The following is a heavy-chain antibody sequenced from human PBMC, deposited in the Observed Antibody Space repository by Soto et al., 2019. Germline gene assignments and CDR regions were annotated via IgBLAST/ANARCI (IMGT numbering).Heavy chain of an antibody. CDR1: GYTFTSYY. CDR2: ISGYNGNT. D-gene: IGHD2-2*01. CDR3: AREGPPSLK. J-gene: IGHJ4*02. V-gene: IGHV1-18*01. Sequence: QVQLVQSGAEVKKPGASVKVSCKASGYTFTSYYISWVRQAPGQGLEWMGWISGYNGNTNYAQKLPGRVTMTPDTSTSTAYMELRTPRSDDTAVYYCAREGPPSLKWGRGTLVTVSS.